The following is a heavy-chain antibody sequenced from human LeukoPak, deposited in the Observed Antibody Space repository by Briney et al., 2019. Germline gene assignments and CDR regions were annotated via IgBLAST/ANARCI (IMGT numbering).Heavy chain of an antibody. D-gene: IGHD4-17*01. CDR3: AREPFDYGDFDDAFDI. J-gene: IGHJ3*02. CDR2: INPSGGST. CDR1: GYTFTSYY. Sequence: GASVKVSCKASGYTFTSYYMHWVRQAPGQGLEWMGIINPSGGSTSYAQKFQGRVTMTRDMSTSTVYMELSSLRSEDTAVYYCAREPFDYGDFDDAFDIWGQGTMVTVSS. V-gene: IGHV1-46*01.